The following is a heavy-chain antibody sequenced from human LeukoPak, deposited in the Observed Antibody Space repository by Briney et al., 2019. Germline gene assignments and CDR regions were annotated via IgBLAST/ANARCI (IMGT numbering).Heavy chain of an antibody. CDR3: ARVAVVVPASGWSAFDI. V-gene: IGHV1-2*02. CDR1: GYTFTSYD. J-gene: IGHJ3*02. D-gene: IGHD2-2*01. Sequence: GASVKVSCKASGYTFTSYDINWVRQATGQGLEWMGWINPNSGGTNYAQKFQGRVTMTRDTSISTAYMELSRLRSDDTAVYYCARVAVVVPASGWSAFDIWGQGTMVTVSS. CDR2: INPNSGGT.